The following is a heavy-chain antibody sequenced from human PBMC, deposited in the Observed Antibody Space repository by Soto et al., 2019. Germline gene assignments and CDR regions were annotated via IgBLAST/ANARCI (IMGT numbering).Heavy chain of an antibody. D-gene: IGHD3-3*01. CDR3: ARDLVPAFYDFWSGYSNWFDP. Sequence: ASVKVSCKASGYTFTSYGISWVRQAPGLGLEWMGWISAYNGNTNYAQKLQGRVTMTTDTSTSTAYMELRSLRSDDTAVYYCARDLVPAFYDFWSGYSNWFDPWGQGTLVTVSS. CDR2: ISAYNGNT. CDR1: GYTFTSYG. V-gene: IGHV1-18*01. J-gene: IGHJ5*02.